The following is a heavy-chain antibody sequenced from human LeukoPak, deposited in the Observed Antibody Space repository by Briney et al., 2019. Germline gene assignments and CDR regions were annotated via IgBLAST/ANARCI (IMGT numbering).Heavy chain of an antibody. CDR1: GGSISDSDYY. CDR3: ARGRFWDFWSGAPLGGKLNYYYYYMDV. CDR2: INHSGST. Sequence: PSETLSLTCTVSGGSISDSDYYWSWIRQPPGKGLEWIGEINHSGSTNYNPSLKSRVTISVDTSKNQFSLKLSSVTAADTAVYYCARGRFWDFWSGAPLGGKLNYYYYYMDVWGKGTTVTVSS. V-gene: IGHV4-34*01. J-gene: IGHJ6*03. D-gene: IGHD3-3*01.